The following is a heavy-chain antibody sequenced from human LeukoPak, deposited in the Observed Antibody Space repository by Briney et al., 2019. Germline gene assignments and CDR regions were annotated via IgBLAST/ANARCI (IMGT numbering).Heavy chain of an antibody. CDR3: ARDQLAYSGYDTLFDY. J-gene: IGHJ4*02. V-gene: IGHV3-23*01. CDR2: ISGSGGST. Sequence: GGSLRLSCAASGFTFSSYAMSWVRQAPGKGLEWVSAISGSGGSTYYADSVKGRFTISRDNSKSTLYLQLNSLRPDDTAVYYCARDQLAYSGYDTLFDYWGQGTLVTVSS. CDR1: GFTFSSYA. D-gene: IGHD5-12*01.